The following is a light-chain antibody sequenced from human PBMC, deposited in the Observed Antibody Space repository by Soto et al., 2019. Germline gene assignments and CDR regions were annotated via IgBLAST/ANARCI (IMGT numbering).Light chain of an antibody. Sequence: QSVLTQPPSVSGAPGQRVTISCPGSSSNIGAGYDVHWYQQLPGTAPKLLIYGNSNRPSGVPDRFSGSKSGTSASLAITGVQAEDEADYYCQSYDSSLSGYVFGTGTKVTVL. J-gene: IGLJ1*01. CDR2: GNS. CDR1: SSNIGAGYD. V-gene: IGLV1-40*01. CDR3: QSYDSSLSGYV.